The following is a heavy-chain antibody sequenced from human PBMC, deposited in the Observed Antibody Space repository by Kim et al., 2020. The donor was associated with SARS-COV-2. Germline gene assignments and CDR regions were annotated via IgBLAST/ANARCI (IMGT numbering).Heavy chain of an antibody. D-gene: IGHD6-13*01. J-gene: IGHJ3*02. CDR1: GGSISSSNW. CDR2: IYHSGST. Sequence: SETLSLTCAVSGGSISSSNWWSWVRQPPGKGLEWIGEIYHSGSTNYNPSLKSRVTISVDKSKNQFSLKLSSVTAADTAVYYCARDNGIAAAGEDAFDIWGQGTMVTVSS. V-gene: IGHV4-4*02. CDR3: ARDNGIAAAGEDAFDI.